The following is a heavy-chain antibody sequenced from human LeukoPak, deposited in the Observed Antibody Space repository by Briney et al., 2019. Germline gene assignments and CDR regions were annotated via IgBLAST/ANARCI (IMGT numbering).Heavy chain of an antibody. V-gene: IGHV4-34*01. D-gene: IGHD5-18*01. CDR3: ARIRGYSYGTFDY. CDR2: INHSGST. J-gene: IGHJ4*02. Sequence: PSETLSLTCAVYGGSFSGYYWSWIRQPPGKGLEWIGEINHSGSTNYNPSLKSRVTISVDTSKNQFSLKLGSVTAADTAVYYCARIRGYSYGTFDYWGQGTLVTVSS. CDR1: GGSFSGYY.